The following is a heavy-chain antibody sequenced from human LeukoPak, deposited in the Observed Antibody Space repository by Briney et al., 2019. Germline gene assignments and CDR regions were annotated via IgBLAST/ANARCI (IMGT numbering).Heavy chain of an antibody. CDR3: ATLGYSSGWYWFDP. CDR1: GGSISSSSYY. Sequence: SETLSLTCSVPGGSISSSSYYWGWIRQPPGKGLEWIGSMYYSGSTYYNPSLKSRVTISVDTSKNQFSLNLSSVTAADTAVYYCATLGYSSGWYWFDPWGQGTLVTVSS. CDR2: MYYSGST. V-gene: IGHV4-39*07. D-gene: IGHD6-19*01. J-gene: IGHJ5*02.